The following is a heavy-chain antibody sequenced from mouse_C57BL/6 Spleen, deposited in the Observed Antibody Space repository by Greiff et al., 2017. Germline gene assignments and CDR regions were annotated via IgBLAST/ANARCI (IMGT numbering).Heavy chain of an antibody. CDR3: ARDDYDYTWFAY. D-gene: IGHD2-4*01. CDR1: GFTFSSYA. J-gene: IGHJ3*01. CDR2: ISDGGSYT. Sequence: EVKVVESGGGLVKPGGSLKLSCAASGFTFSSYAMSWVRQTPEKRLEWVATISDGGSYTYYPDNVKGRFTISRDNAKNNLYLQMSHLKSEDTAMYYCARDDYDYTWFAYWGQGTLVTVSA. V-gene: IGHV5-4*01.